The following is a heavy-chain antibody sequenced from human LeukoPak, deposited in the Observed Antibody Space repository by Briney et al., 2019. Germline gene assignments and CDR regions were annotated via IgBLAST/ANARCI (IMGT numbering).Heavy chain of an antibody. CDR3: ARHSSWLNPYYFDY. D-gene: IGHD6-13*01. CDR1: GGSISSNSYY. J-gene: IGHJ4*02. CDR2: IYYSGST. V-gene: IGHV4-39*01. Sequence: PSETLSLTCAVSGGSISSNSYYWGWIRQPPGKGLEWIGSIYYSGSTYYNPSLKSRVTISLDTSKNQFSVKLSSVTAADTAVYYCARHSSWLNPYYFDYWGQGTLVTVSS.